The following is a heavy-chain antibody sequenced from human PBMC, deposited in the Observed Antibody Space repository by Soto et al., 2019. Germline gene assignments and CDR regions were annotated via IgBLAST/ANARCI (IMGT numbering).Heavy chain of an antibody. J-gene: IGHJ6*02. CDR3: ARDEGMDV. CDR2: ISSSGGTI. Sequence: VGSLRLSCAASGFSFSDYYMNWIRQAPGKGLEWVSYISSSGGTIYYADSVKGRFTISRDNAKNSLHLQMNSLRAEDTAVYYCARDEGMDVWGQGTTVTVSS. V-gene: IGHV3-11*01. CDR1: GFSFSDYY.